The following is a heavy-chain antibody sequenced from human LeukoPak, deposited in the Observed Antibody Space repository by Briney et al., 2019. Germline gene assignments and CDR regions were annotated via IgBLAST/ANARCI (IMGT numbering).Heavy chain of an antibody. J-gene: IGHJ5*02. Sequence: PSETLSLTCTVSGGSIGSYYWSWIRQPPGKGLEWIEYIYYSGSTNYNPSLKSRVTISVDTSKNQFSLKLSSVTAADTAVYYCARDSSGWYHWFDPWGQGTLVAVSS. CDR3: ARDSSGWYHWFDP. CDR1: GGSIGSYY. D-gene: IGHD6-19*01. V-gene: IGHV4-59*01. CDR2: IYYSGST.